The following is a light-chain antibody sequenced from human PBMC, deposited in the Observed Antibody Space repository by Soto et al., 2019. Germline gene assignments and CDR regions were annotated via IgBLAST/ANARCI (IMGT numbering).Light chain of an antibody. CDR3: STYTSASTS. J-gene: IGLJ2*01. Sequence: QSVLTQPASVSGSPGQSITISCTGTEVGAHRFVSWYQQVPGTAPKLLIYEVIKRPSGISPRFSGSKAGNTASLTISGLQADVEADYFCSTYTSASTSFGGGTKVTVL. CDR1: EVGAHRF. V-gene: IGLV2-14*01. CDR2: EVI.